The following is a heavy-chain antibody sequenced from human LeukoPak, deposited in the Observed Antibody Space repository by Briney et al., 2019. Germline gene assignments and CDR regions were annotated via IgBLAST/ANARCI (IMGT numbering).Heavy chain of an antibody. CDR2: ISSSSSYI. V-gene: IGHV3-21*01. D-gene: IGHD3-22*01. CDR3: ARVVPFYDSSGYYWVYFDY. Sequence: GGSLRLSCAASGFTFSSYIMNWVRQAPGKGLEWVSSISSSSSYIYYADSVKGRFTISRDNAKNSLYLQMNSLRAENTAVYYCARVVPFYDSSGYYWVYFDYWGQGTLVTVSS. CDR1: GFTFSSYI. J-gene: IGHJ4*02.